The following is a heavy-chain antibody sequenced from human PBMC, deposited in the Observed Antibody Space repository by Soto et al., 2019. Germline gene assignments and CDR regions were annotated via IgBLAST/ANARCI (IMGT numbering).Heavy chain of an antibody. CDR3: ARHPSYYDILTGVNYYYYYGMDV. CDR2: IYYSGST. CDR1: GGSISSSIYY. V-gene: IGHV4-39*01. J-gene: IGHJ6*02. Sequence: SETLSLTCTVSGGSISSSIYYWGWIRQPPGKGLEWIGSIYYSGSTYYNPSLKSRVTISVDTSKNQSSLKLSSVTAADTAVYYCARHPSYYDILTGVNYYYYYGMDVWGQGTTVTVSS. D-gene: IGHD3-9*01.